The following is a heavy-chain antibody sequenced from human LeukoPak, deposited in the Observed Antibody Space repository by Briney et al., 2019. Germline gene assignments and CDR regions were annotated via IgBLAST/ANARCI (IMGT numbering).Heavy chain of an antibody. CDR3: ARMSLRYFDWLGAFDI. Sequence: TSETLSLTCAVYGGSFSGYYWSWIRQPPGKGLEWIGYIYYSGSTNYNPSLKSRVTISVDTSKNQFSLKLSSVTAADTAVYYCARMSLRYFDWLGAFDIWGQGTMVTVSS. D-gene: IGHD3-9*01. V-gene: IGHV4-59*01. CDR1: GGSFSGYY. CDR2: IYYSGST. J-gene: IGHJ3*02.